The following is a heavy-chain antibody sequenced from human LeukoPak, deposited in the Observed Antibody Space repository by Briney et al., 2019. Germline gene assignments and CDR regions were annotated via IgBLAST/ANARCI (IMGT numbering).Heavy chain of an antibody. CDR2: IYYSGST. V-gene: IGHV4-39*07. CDR1: GGSISSSSYY. J-gene: IGHJ6*02. CDR3: ARIGVVASRGYYGMDV. Sequence: SETLSLTCTVSGGSISSSSYYWGWIRQPPGKGLEWIGSIYYSGSTYYNPSLKSRVTISVDTSKEQFSLTLTSVTAADTAVYYCARIGVVASRGYYGMDVWGQGTTVTVSS. D-gene: IGHD5-12*01.